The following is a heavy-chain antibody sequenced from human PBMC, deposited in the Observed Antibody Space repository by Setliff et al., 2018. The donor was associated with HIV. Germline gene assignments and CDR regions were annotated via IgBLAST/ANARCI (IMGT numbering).Heavy chain of an antibody. Sequence: SETLSLTCTVPGDSMTSGSYYWTWIRQPAGKRLEWIGRVTVNGATYYNPSLKSRVTISTGTSNNQFSLTLSSVTAADTAVYYCARGVLITKRVTQTGGYYYYTDVWGKGTTVTVSS. V-gene: IGHV4-61*02. CDR3: ARGVLITKRVTQTGGYYYYTDV. CDR1: GDSMTSGSYY. CDR2: VTVNGAT. J-gene: IGHJ6*03. D-gene: IGHD2-21*02.